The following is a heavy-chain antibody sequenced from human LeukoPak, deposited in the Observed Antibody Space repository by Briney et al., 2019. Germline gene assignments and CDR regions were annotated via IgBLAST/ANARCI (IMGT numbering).Heavy chain of an antibody. V-gene: IGHV3-74*01. D-gene: IGHD2-21*02. J-gene: IGHJ4*02. CDR3: ARDGGLLPDN. CDR1: GFPFSTYA. CDR2: ISPDGNSR. Sequence: RPGGSLRLSCAASGFPFSTYAMHWVRQPPGKGLVWISRISPDGNSRGYADSVKGRFIISRDSATNTLSLQMNSLTADDTAVYYCARDGGLLPDNWGKGTLVTVSS.